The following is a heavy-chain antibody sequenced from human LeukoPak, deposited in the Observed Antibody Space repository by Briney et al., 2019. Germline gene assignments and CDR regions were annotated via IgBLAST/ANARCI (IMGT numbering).Heavy chain of an antibody. CDR2: ICPGDYRI. CDR1: GYTFTTYG. J-gene: IGHJ5*02. CDR3: ASRALTSIWSGP. D-gene: IGHD2-2*01. Sequence: GESLKISCEGSGYTFTTYGIGWVRQMPGKGLEWVGVICPGDYRIRYNPSFEGQVTIAADKAISTAYLQWTSLKASDTAIYYCASRALTSIWSGPWGQGTLVTVSS. V-gene: IGHV5-51*01.